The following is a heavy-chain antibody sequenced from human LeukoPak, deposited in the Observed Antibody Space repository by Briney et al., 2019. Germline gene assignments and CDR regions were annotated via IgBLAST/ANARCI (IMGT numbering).Heavy chain of an antibody. CDR3: ATLSVDCSSTSCPNYYYYYYMDV. D-gene: IGHD2-2*01. CDR1: GFTFDDYA. J-gene: IGHJ6*03. Sequence: PGGSLRLSCAASGFTFDDYAMHWVRQAPGKGLEWVSGISWNSGSIGYADSVKGRFTISRDNAKNSLYLQMNSLRAEDTAVYYCATLSVDCSSTSCPNYYYYYYMDVWGKGTTVTVSS. V-gene: IGHV3-9*01. CDR2: ISWNSGSI.